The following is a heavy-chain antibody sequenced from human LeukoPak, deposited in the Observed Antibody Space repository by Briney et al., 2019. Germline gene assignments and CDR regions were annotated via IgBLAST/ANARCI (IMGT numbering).Heavy chain of an antibody. Sequence: SETLSLTCTVSGDSISSYYWSWIRQPPGKGLEWIGYIYYSGSTNYNPSLKSRVTISVDTSKNQFSLKLSSVTAADTAVYYCAREIWFGGQYFDYWGQGTLVTVSS. D-gene: IGHD3-10*01. CDR3: AREIWFGGQYFDY. CDR1: GDSISSYY. V-gene: IGHV4-59*01. CDR2: IYYSGST. J-gene: IGHJ4*02.